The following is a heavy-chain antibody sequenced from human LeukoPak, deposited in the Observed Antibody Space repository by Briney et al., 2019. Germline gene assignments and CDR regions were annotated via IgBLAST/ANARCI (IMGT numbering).Heavy chain of an antibody. V-gene: IGHV4-59*01. D-gene: IGHD2-21*02. Sequence: SETLSLTCTVSDGSISSYYWSWNRQPPGKGLEWIGYIYYSGSTNYNPSLKSRVTISVDTSKNQFSLKLSSVTAADTAVYYCARAPVTAIYYLDYWGQGTLVTVSS. CDR1: DGSISSYY. J-gene: IGHJ4*02. CDR3: ARAPVTAIYYLDY. CDR2: IYYSGST.